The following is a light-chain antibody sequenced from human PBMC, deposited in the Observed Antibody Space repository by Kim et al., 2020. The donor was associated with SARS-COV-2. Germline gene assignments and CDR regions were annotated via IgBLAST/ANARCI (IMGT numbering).Light chain of an antibody. J-gene: IGLJ2*01. CDR1: SSDVGCYHL. V-gene: IGLV2-23*02. CDR3: CSFAGSRNVI. Sequence: GQSITFSCSRTSSDVGCYHLVSWYQQHPGKAPKLLIYDVISRPSGVSNRFSGSKSDKTATLTISGLQVEDEADYYCCSFAGSRNVIFGGGTKLTVL. CDR2: DVI.